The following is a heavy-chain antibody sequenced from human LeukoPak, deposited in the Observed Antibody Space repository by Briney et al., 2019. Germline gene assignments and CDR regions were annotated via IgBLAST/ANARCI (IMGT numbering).Heavy chain of an antibody. Sequence: SVKVSCKASGGTFSSYAISWVRQAPGQGLEWMGRIIPILGIANYAQKFQGRVTITAGKSTSTAYMELSSLRSDDTAVYYCARDGVYSTNFDAFDIWGQGTMVTVSS. V-gene: IGHV1-69*04. CDR2: IIPILGIA. CDR1: GGTFSSYA. J-gene: IGHJ3*02. D-gene: IGHD6-13*01. CDR3: ARDGVYSTNFDAFDI.